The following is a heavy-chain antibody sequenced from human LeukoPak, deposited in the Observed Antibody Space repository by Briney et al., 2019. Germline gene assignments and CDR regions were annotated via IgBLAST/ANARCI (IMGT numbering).Heavy chain of an antibody. CDR1: GVSISSYY. J-gene: IGHJ4*02. D-gene: IGHD1-26*01. CDR2: IYTSGST. CDR3: AKGAYMRGVDY. Sequence: PSETLSLTCTVSGVSISSYYWSWLRQPAGKGLEGIGRIYTSGSTNHNPSLKSRVTISVDKSKNQLSLKLSSVTAADTAVYYCAKGAYMRGVDYWGQGTLVTVSS. V-gene: IGHV4-4*07.